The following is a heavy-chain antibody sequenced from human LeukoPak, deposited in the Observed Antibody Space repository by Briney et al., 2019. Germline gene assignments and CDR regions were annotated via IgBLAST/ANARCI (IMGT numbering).Heavy chain of an antibody. Sequence: GRSLRLSCAASGFTFSSYGMHWVRQAPGKGLEWVAVILNDGSQEKYADSVKGRFTISRDNSKNALFLQMNSLRAEDTAVYYCARDDALGDNALDIWGQGTMVTVSS. J-gene: IGHJ3*02. D-gene: IGHD3-16*01. V-gene: IGHV3-33*01. CDR2: ILNDGSQE. CDR1: GFTFSSYG. CDR3: ARDDALGDNALDI.